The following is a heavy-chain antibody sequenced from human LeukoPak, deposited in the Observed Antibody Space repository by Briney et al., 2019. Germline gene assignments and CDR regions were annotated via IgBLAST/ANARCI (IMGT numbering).Heavy chain of an antibody. Sequence: SGGSLRLSCAASGFTFSSYNMNWVRQAPGKGLEWVSYINSSSSTIYYADSVKGRFTISRDNAKNSLYLQMDSLRAEDTAVYYCASNPSGTGDFDYWGQGTLVTVSS. CDR1: GFTFSSYN. CDR3: ASNPSGTGDFDY. V-gene: IGHV3-48*01. J-gene: IGHJ4*02. D-gene: IGHD3-10*01. CDR2: INSSSSTI.